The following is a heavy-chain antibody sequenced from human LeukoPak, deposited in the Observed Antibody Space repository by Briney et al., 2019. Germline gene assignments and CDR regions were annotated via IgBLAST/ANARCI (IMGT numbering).Heavy chain of an antibody. D-gene: IGHD3-10*01. CDR2: IYYSGST. J-gene: IGHJ4*02. CDR3: ARDGRDYGSGSYQFDY. CDR1: GGSISSSSYY. V-gene: IGHV4-39*07. Sequence: SETLSLTCTVSGGSISSSSYYWGWIRQPPGKGLEWIGSIYYSGSTYYNPSLKSRVTISVDTSKNQFSLKLSSVTAADTAVYYCARDGRDYGSGSYQFDYWGQGTLVTVSS.